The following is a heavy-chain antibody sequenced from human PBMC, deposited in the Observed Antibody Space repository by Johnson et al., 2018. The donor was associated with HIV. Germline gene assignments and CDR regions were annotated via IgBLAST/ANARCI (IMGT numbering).Heavy chain of an antibody. CDR2: INWNGGST. V-gene: IGHV3-20*04. J-gene: IGHJ3*02. CDR3: ARPIARGASDI. Sequence: VQLVESGGGVVQPGGSLRLSCAASGFTFSSYAMSWVRQVPGKGLEWVSGINWNGGSTGYADSVKGRFTISRDNAKNSLYLQRNSLRVEDTAVYYCARPIARGASDIWGQGTMVTVSS. CDR1: GFTFSSYA. D-gene: IGHD3-10*01.